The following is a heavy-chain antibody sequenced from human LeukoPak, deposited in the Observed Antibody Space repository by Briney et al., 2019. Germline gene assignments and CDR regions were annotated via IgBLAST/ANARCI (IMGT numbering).Heavy chain of an antibody. Sequence: ASVKVSCTASGYTFSDNYVHWVRQAPGQGLEWMGWINPSNGGKNYAQSFQGRVTMTWDTSINTAYVELSRLRSDDTATYYCARGYTAEYFVHWGQGSLVTVSS. CDR1: GYTFSDNY. V-gene: IGHV1-2*02. D-gene: IGHD5-12*01. CDR3: ARGYTAEYFVH. J-gene: IGHJ1*01. CDR2: INPSNGGK.